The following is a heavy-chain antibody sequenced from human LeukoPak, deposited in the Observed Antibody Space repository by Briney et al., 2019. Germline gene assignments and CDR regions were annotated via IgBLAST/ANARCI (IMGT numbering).Heavy chain of an antibody. V-gene: IGHV1-69*13. CDR1: GGTFVNNA. Sequence: GASVKVSCKASGGTFVNNAINWVRQAPGQGLEWMGGLIPIFGSPNYAQKFQDRVTIIADESTNTAYMELTSLTSADTAVYYCARAGEVATALFAYWGQGTLVTVSS. J-gene: IGHJ4*02. CDR2: LIPIFGSP. D-gene: IGHD5-12*01. CDR3: ARAGEVATALFAY.